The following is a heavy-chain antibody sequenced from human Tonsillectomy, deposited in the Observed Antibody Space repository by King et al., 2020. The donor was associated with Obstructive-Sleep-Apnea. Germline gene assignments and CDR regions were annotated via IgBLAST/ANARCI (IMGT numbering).Heavy chain of an antibody. Sequence: VQLQESGPGLVKPSETLSLTCTVSGGSISSYYWSWIRQPPGKGLEWIGYIYYSGSTNYNPSLKSRVTISVDTSKTPFSLKLSSVTAADTAVYYCARTLSIAAAGTGWYFDLWGRGTLVTVSS. V-gene: IGHV4-59*01. D-gene: IGHD6-13*01. J-gene: IGHJ2*01. CDR1: GGSISSYY. CDR2: IYYSGST. CDR3: ARTLSIAAAGTGWYFDL.